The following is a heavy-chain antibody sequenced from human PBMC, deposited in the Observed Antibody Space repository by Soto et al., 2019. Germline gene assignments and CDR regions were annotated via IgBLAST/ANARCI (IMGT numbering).Heavy chain of an antibody. CDR2: IKQDGSEK. J-gene: IGHJ5*02. Sequence: EVQLVESGGGLVQPGGSLRLSCAASGFTFSSYWMSWVRQAPGKGLEWVANIKQDGSEKYYVDSVKGRFTISRDNAKNSLYLQMNSLRAEDTAVYYCARWGWGRSSGWPNWFDPWGQGTLVTVSS. D-gene: IGHD6-19*01. CDR3: ARWGWGRSSGWPNWFDP. CDR1: GFTFSSYW. V-gene: IGHV3-7*05.